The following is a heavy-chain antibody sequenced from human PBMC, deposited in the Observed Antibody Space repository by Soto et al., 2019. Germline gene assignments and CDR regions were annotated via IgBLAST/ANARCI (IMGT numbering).Heavy chain of an antibody. D-gene: IGHD2-21*02. CDR1: GFTSTSSA. CDR3: AAAPGCGGYCEWDY. J-gene: IGHJ4*02. Sequence: PVKVSCKASGFTSTSSAVQWVRQARGQRLEWIGWIVVGSGNTNYAQKVQERVTITRDMATSTAYMELSSLRSEHTAVYYGAAAPGCGGYCEWDYWDRGTL. V-gene: IGHV1-58*01. CDR2: IVVGSGNT.